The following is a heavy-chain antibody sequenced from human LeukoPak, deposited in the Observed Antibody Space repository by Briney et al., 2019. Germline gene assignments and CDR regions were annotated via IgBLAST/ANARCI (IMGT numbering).Heavy chain of an antibody. CDR1: LDSTASNF. CDR3: AREILGGFNPGAY. J-gene: IGHJ4*02. D-gene: IGHD1-14*01. Sequence: SETLSLTCTVSLDSTASNFWSWVRQPPGKGLEWIGEIHRSGSPNYNPSLQSRVTISIDRSRNQIALELSSVTAADTAVYYCAREILGGFNPGAYWGQGTLVTVSS. CDR2: IHRSGSP. V-gene: IGHV4-4*02.